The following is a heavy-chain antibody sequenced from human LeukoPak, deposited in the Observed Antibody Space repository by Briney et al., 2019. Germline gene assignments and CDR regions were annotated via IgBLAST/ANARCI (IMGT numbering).Heavy chain of an antibody. CDR3: ARGRIAAPGVY. J-gene: IGHJ4*02. V-gene: IGHV1-46*01. D-gene: IGHD6-6*01. Sequence: ASVRVSCKASGYTFTRYYMHWVRQAPGQGLEWMGIINPSGGSTSYAQKFQGRVTMTRDTSTSTVYMELSSLRSEDTAVYYCARGRIAAPGVYWGQGTLVTVSS. CDR2: INPSGGST. CDR1: GYTFTRYY.